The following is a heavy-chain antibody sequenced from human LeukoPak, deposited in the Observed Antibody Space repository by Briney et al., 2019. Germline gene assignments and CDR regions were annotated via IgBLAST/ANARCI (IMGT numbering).Heavy chain of an antibody. V-gene: IGHV5-51*01. J-gene: IGHJ4*02. Sequence: PGESLKISCTGSGYYFTNYWIGWIRQMPGKGLEWRGIINSGDSDTRYSPSFQGQVTISADKSISTAYLQWSSLKASDTAMYYCARAPQFSSGWYGPFDYWGQGSLVTVSS. CDR2: INSGDSDT. D-gene: IGHD6-19*01. CDR3: ARAPQFSSGWYGPFDY. CDR1: GYYFTNYW.